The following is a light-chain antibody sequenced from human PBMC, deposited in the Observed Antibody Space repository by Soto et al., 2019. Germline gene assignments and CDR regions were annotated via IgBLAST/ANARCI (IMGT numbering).Light chain of an antibody. J-gene: IGKJ1*01. V-gene: IGKV3-15*01. CDR1: QSVSSN. CDR3: QQYNDWPLT. CDR2: GAF. Sequence: EILMTQSPVTLSVSPGERATLSCRASQSVSSNLAWYQQKPGQAPSLLIYGAFTRATGIPARFSGTGSGTGCTLTISSLQSEYFAFYYCQQYNDWPLTFGRGTKVEI.